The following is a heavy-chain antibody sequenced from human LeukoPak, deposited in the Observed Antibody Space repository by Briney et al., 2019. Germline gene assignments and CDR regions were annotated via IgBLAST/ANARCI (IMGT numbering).Heavy chain of an antibody. J-gene: IGHJ4*02. CDR3: ARHPLYGDYVAGNY. D-gene: IGHD4-17*01. CDR1: GGSISSSSYY. CDR2: FYYSGST. V-gene: IGHV4-39*01. Sequence: SETLSLTCTVSGGSISSSSYYWGWIRQPPGKGLEWIGSFYYSGSTYYNPSLKSRVTISVDTSQNQFSLELSSVTAADTAVYYCARHPLYGDYVAGNYWGQGTLVTVSS.